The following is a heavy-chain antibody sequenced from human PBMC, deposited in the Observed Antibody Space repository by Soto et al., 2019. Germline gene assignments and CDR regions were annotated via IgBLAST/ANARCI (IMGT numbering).Heavy chain of an antibody. V-gene: IGHV4-59*01. CDR2: IYYSGST. CDR1: GGSISSYY. CDR3: ARMTAAIDYYGMDV. D-gene: IGHD2-2*01. Sequence: NPSETLSLTCTVSGGSISSYYWSWIRQPPGKGLEWIGYIYYSGSTNYNPSLKSRVTISVDTSKNQFSLKLSSVTAADTAVYYCARMTAAIDYYGMDVWGQGTPVTVSS. J-gene: IGHJ6*02.